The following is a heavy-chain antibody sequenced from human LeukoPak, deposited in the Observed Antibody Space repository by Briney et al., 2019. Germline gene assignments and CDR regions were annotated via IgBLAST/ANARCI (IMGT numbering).Heavy chain of an antibody. D-gene: IGHD3-10*01. Sequence: SETLSLTCTVSGGSISSYYWSWIRQPAGKGLEWIGRIYTSGSTNYNPSLKSRVTMSVDTSKNQFSLKLSSVTAADTAVYYCARESVLLWFGEFPGGMDVWGQGTTVTVSS. V-gene: IGHV4-4*07. CDR1: GGSISSYY. CDR3: ARESVLLWFGEFPGGMDV. J-gene: IGHJ6*02. CDR2: IYTSGST.